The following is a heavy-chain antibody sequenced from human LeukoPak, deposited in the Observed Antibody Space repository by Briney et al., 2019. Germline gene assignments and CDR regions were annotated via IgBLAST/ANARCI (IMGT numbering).Heavy chain of an antibody. Sequence: GRSLRLSCAASGFNFSSYNMHWVRQAPGKGLEWVSSISRSSNYIYYADSVKGRFTISRDNAQNSLYLQMNSLGAEDTAVYYCARSQQLPLISHAFDIWGQGTLVTVSS. J-gene: IGHJ3*02. CDR1: GFNFSSYN. CDR2: ISRSSNYI. CDR3: ARSQQLPLISHAFDI. V-gene: IGHV3-21*01. D-gene: IGHD5-18*01.